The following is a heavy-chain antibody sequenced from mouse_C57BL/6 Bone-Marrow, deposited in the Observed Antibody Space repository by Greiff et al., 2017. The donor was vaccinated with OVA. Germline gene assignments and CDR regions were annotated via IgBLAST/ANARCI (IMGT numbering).Heavy chain of an antibody. V-gene: IGHV1-54*01. D-gene: IGHD3-3*01. Sequence: QVQLKQSGAELVRPGTSVKVSCKASGYAFTNYLIEWVKQRPGQGLEWIGVINPGSGGTNSNEKFKGKATLTADKSSSTAYMQLSSLTSEDSAVYFCARGQLRPPWGFAYWGQGTLVTVSA. CDR1: GYAFTNYL. J-gene: IGHJ3*01. CDR2: INPGSGGT. CDR3: ARGQLRPPWGFAY.